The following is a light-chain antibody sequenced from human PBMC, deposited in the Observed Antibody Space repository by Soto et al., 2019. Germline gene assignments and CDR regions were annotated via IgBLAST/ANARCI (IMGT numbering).Light chain of an antibody. Sequence: QSALTQPPSVSGSPGQSVTISCSGTSSDVGSYTRVSWYQQSPGTAPKLMIYEVGNRPSGVPDRFSGSKSGNTASLTISGLQAEDEAYYYCSSFTTSSTLEFGGGTKVTVL. CDR2: EVG. J-gene: IGLJ3*02. CDR1: SSDVGSYTR. CDR3: SSFTTSSTLE. V-gene: IGLV2-18*02.